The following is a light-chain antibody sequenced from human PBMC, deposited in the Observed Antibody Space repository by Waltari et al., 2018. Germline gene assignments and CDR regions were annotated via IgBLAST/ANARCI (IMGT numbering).Light chain of an antibody. J-gene: IGLJ3*02. Sequence: QSVLTQPPSASATPGQRVTNACSGSSSNIGRNTVNWYQQLPGTDPNTLIYSNNQRPSGVPDRFSGSKSGTAASLAISGLQSEDEADYYCAAWDDSLNGWVFGGGTKLTVL. CDR3: AAWDDSLNGWV. CDR1: SSNIGRNT. CDR2: SNN. V-gene: IGLV1-44*01.